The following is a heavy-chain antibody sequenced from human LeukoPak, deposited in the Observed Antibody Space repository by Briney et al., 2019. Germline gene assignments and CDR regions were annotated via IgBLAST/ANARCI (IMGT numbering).Heavy chain of an antibody. CDR1: GFTFSSYA. Sequence: GGSLRLSCAASGFTFSSYAMSWVRQAPGKGLEWVSAISGGGIATYYADSVKGRFTISRDNSKNTPYLQMDSLRSEDTAVYYCARDFFPIVDSTWYEIGYWGQGTLVTVSS. CDR3: ARDFFPIVDSTWYEIGY. J-gene: IGHJ4*02. D-gene: IGHD2-21*01. CDR2: ISGGGIAT. V-gene: IGHV3-23*01.